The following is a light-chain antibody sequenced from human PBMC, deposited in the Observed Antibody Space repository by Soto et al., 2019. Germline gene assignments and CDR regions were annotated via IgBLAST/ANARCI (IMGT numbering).Light chain of an antibody. V-gene: IGKV1-39*01. CDR3: QQSYRTPLT. Sequence: DIPLTQSPGTLASSVGETATMSCRITSTWLAWYQKKPGKAPRLLIYDVSNLDRGVPPRFSGSGSGTDFTLTISSLEPEDFATYYCQQSYRTPLTFGQGTKVDIK. J-gene: IGKJ1*01. CDR2: DVS. CDR1: ITSTW.